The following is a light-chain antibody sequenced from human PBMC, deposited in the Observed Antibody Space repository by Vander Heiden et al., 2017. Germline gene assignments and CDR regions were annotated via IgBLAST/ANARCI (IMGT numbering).Light chain of an antibody. V-gene: IGLV1-40*01. CDR3: QSYDSSLSASYV. Sequence: QSVLTQPPSVSGAPGQRVTIPRTGRSSNIGAGYDVHWYQQLPGTAPKLLIYGNSNRPSGVPDRFSGSKSGTSAALAITGLQAEDEADDYCQSYDSSLSASYVFGTGTKVTVL. CDR2: GNS. CDR1: SSNIGAGYD. J-gene: IGLJ1*01.